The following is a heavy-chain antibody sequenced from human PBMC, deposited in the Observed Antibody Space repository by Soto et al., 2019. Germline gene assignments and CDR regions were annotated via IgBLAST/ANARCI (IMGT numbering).Heavy chain of an antibody. D-gene: IGHD3-22*01. J-gene: IGHJ3*02. CDR2: INPSGGST. CDR1: GYTFTSYY. V-gene: IGHV1-46*01. Sequence: VASVKVSCKASGYTFTSYYMHWVRQAPGQGLEWMGIINPSGGSTSYAQKFQGRVTMTRDTSTSTVYMELSSLRSEDTAVYYCARDRRWDYDSSGYYSDAFDIWGQGTMVTVSS. CDR3: ARDRRWDYDSSGYYSDAFDI.